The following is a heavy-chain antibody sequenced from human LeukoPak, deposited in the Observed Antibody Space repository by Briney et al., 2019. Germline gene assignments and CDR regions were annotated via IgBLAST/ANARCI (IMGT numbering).Heavy chain of an antibody. CDR2: ISGSGGST. J-gene: IGHJ4*02. CDR1: VFTFSSYA. CDR3: AKEGGLGDYGDYNDDY. Sequence: PGGSLRLSCAASVFTFSSYAMSWVRQAPGKGLEWVSAISGSGGSTYYADSVKGRFTISRDNSKNTLYLQMNSLRAEDTAVYYCAKEGGLGDYGDYNDDYWGQGTLVTVSS. D-gene: IGHD4-17*01. V-gene: IGHV3-23*01.